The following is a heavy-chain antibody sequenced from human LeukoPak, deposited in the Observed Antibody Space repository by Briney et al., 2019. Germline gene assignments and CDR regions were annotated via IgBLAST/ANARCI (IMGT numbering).Heavy chain of an antibody. Sequence: SETLSLTCTVSGYSISSGYYWGWIRQPPGKGLEWIGSIYHSGSTYYNPSLKSRVTISVDTSKNQFSLKLSSVTAAGTAVYYCANVVHDYSNYEEYYYMDVWGKGTTVTVSS. V-gene: IGHV4-38-2*02. CDR2: IYHSGST. D-gene: IGHD4-11*01. CDR3: ANVVHDYSNYEEYYYMDV. J-gene: IGHJ6*03. CDR1: GYSISSGYY.